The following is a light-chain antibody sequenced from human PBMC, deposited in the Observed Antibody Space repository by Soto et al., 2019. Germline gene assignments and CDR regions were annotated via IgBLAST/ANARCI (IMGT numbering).Light chain of an antibody. J-gene: IGLJ3*02. Sequence: QSVLTRPASVSGSPGQSITISCTGTRSDVGIYNYVSWYQQHPGKAPKLIICEVYNRPSGVSSRFSGSKSGNTASLTISGLRPEDEADYYCTSFTTSSIWVFGGGTK. CDR3: TSFTTSSIWV. V-gene: IGLV2-14*01. CDR1: RSDVGIYNY. CDR2: EVY.